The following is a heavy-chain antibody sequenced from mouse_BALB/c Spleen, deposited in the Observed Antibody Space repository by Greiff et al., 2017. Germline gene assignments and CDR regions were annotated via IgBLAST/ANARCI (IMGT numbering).Heavy chain of an antibody. CDR3: ARSEYGNPWFAY. Sequence: VQLQQSGAELAKPGASVKMSCKASGYTFTSYWMHWVKQRPGQGLEWIGYINPSTGYTEYNQKFKDKATLTADKSSSTAYMQLSSLTSEDSAVYYCARSEYGNPWFAYWGQGTLVTVSA. D-gene: IGHD2-10*02. J-gene: IGHJ3*01. CDR2: INPSTGYT. CDR1: GYTFTSYW. V-gene: IGHV1-7*01.